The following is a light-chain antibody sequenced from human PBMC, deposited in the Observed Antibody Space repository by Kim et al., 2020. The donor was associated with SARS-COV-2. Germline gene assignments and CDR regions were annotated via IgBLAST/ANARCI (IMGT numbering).Light chain of an antibody. CDR2: RNN. Sequence: GQRITISCTGSSSNIGAGFDVHWYQQVPGTAPKLLIYRNNNRPSGVPDRFSGSKSGISASLAITGLQAEDEADYYCHSYDNSLSALLFGGGTKLTVL. V-gene: IGLV1-40*01. J-gene: IGLJ2*01. CDR1: SSNIGAGFD. CDR3: HSYDNSLSALL.